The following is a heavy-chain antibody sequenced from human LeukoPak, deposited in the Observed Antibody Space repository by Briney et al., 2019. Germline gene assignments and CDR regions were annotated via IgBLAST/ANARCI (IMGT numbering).Heavy chain of an antibody. D-gene: IGHD3-22*01. V-gene: IGHV3-30*02. CDR3: AKSDDSSGYWGSHFDY. CDR2: IRYDGTNK. Sequence: PGGALRLSCAASTFTFSNYGMHWVRQAPGKGLEGVAFIRYDGTNKYYADSVKGRFTISRDNSKNTLFLQMNSLRAEDTAVYYCAKSDDSSGYWGSHFDYWGQGTLVTVSS. J-gene: IGHJ4*02. CDR1: TFTFSNYG.